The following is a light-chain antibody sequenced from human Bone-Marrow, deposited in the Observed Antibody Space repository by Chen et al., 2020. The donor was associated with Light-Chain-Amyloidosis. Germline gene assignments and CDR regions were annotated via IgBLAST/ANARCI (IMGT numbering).Light chain of an antibody. J-gene: IGKJ2*01. CDR1: QSISKNY. CDR2: GAS. V-gene: IGKV3-20*01. Sequence: RQSPGTLSLSPGERVTLSCRASQSISKNYVAWYQQRRGQAPRLLIYGASNRATGIPDRFSGSGSGTDFTLTISELEPEDFAVYYCQQYGTSPDYTFGQGTRLEIK. CDR3: QQYGTSPDYT.